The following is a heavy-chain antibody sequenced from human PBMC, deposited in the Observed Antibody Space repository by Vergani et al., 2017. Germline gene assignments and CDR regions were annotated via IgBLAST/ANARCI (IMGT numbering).Heavy chain of an antibody. CDR2: IWYDGSNK. CDR3: AIGQWELLLYYYGMDV. J-gene: IGHJ6*02. V-gene: IGHV3-33*08. Sequence: QVQLVESGGGVVQPGRSLRLSCAASGFTFSSYGMHWVRQAPGKGLEWVAVIWYDGSNKYYADSVKGRFTISRDNSKNTLYLQMNSLRAEDTAVYYCAIGQWELLLYYYGMDVWGQGTTVTVSS. D-gene: IGHD1-26*01. CDR1: GFTFSSYG.